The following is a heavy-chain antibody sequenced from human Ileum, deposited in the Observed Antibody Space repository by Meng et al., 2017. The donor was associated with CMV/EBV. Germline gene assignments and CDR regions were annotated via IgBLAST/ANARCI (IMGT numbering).Heavy chain of an antibody. Sequence: GESLKISCAASGFTFGTYSMNWVRQAPVKGLEWVSSISSSSSYIYYADSVKGRFTISRDNGKNSLYLQMTSLRPEDTAVYYCARDHLHSSSSGRFYQYGMDVWGQGTTVTVSS. CDR2: ISSSSSYI. CDR3: ARDHLHSSSSGRFYQYGMDV. D-gene: IGHD6-6*01. CDR1: GFTFGTYS. V-gene: IGHV3-21*01. J-gene: IGHJ6*02.